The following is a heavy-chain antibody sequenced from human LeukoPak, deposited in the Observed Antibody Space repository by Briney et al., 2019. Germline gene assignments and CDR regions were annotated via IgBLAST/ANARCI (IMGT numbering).Heavy chain of an antibody. D-gene: IGHD4-17*01. CDR3: ARDATYGDYAPR. Sequence: VANIKQDGSEKYYVNSVKGRFIISRDNAKNSLYLQMNSLRAEDTAVYYCARDATYGDYAPRWGQGTLVTVSS. J-gene: IGHJ4*02. CDR2: IKQDGSEK. V-gene: IGHV3-7*01.